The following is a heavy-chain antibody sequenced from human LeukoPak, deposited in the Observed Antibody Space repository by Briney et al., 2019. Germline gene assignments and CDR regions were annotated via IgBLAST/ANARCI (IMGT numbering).Heavy chain of an antibody. CDR1: GGSISSYQ. V-gene: IGHV4-59*01. CDR2: IYYSGSA. CDR3: ARDRGETYYDFWSGYYSYYYYMDV. Sequence: SETLSLTCTVSGGSISSYQWSWIRQPPGKGLEWIGNIYYSGSANYNPSLESRVIISVDTSKNQFSLKLSPVTAADTAVYYCARDRGETYYDFWSGYYSYYYYMDVWGKGTTVTVSS. D-gene: IGHD3-3*01. J-gene: IGHJ6*03.